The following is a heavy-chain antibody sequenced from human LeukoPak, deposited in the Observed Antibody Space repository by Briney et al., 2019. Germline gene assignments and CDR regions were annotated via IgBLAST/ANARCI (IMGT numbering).Heavy chain of an antibody. V-gene: IGHV3-23*01. CDR2: ISGSGGST. Sequence: PGGSLRLSCAASGFTFSSYAMSWVRQAPGKGLEWVSAISGSGGSTYYADSVKGRFTISRDNSKNTLFIQMNSLRAEDTAVYYCAEGISSSRRTFDAWGQGTLVTVSS. D-gene: IGHD6-13*01. J-gene: IGHJ5*02. CDR3: AEGISSSRRTFDA. CDR1: GFTFSSYA.